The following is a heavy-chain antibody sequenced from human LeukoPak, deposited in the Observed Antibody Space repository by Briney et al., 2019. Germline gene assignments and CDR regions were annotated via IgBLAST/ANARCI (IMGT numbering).Heavy chain of an antibody. CDR1: GFTFSSYG. V-gene: IGHV3-30*18. D-gene: IGHD6-13*01. J-gene: IGHJ4*02. CDR2: ISYDGNNQ. Sequence: GRSLRLSCAASGFTFSSYGMHWVRQAPGKGLEWVAVISYDGNNQYYADSVKGRFTISRDNSKNSLYLQMNSLRDEDTAVYYCAKSTLIGGKYSSSWYYFDHWGQGTLVTVSS. CDR3: AKSTLIGGKYSSSWYYFDH.